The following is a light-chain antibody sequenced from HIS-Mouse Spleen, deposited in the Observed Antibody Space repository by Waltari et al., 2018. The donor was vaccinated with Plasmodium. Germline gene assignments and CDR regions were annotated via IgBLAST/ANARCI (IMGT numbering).Light chain of an antibody. CDR1: ALPKKS. CDR3: YSTDSSGNHRV. Sequence: SYELTQQHPVSVSPGQKARITCSGDALPKKSAELYQQKSGQAPVLVIYEDSKRPSGIPERFSGSSSWTMATLTISGAQVEDEADYYCYSTDSSGNHRVFGGGTKLTVL. V-gene: IGLV3-10*01. J-gene: IGLJ3*02. CDR2: EDS.